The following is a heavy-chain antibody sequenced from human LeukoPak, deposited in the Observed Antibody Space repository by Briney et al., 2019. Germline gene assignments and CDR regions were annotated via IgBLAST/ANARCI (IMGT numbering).Heavy chain of an antibody. D-gene: IGHD3-9*01. CDR3: VRESEYFDWLPDY. Sequence: PGGSLRLSCAASGFTFSRNWMHWVRQVPGKGLVWVSRISSDGSSTTYVDSVKGRFIISRDNAKNTLYLQMNSLRVEDTAVYYCVRESEYFDWLPDYWGQGTLVTVSS. CDR1: GFTFSRNW. V-gene: IGHV3-74*01. CDR2: ISSDGSST. J-gene: IGHJ4*02.